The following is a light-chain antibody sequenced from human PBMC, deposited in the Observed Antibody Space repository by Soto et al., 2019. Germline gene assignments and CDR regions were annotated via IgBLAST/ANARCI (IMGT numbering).Light chain of an antibody. V-gene: IGKV3-20*01. Sequence: EIVLTQSPGTRSLSPGERATLSCRASHSVSSSYLAWHQQKPGQAPRLLIYGASSRATGIPDRFSGSGSGTDFTLTISRLEPEDFAVYYCQQYGSSPPITFGQGTRLEIK. J-gene: IGKJ5*01. CDR1: HSVSSSY. CDR3: QQYGSSPPIT. CDR2: GAS.